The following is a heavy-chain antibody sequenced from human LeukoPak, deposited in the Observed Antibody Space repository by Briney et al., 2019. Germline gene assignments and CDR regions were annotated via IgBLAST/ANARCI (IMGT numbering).Heavy chain of an antibody. V-gene: IGHV4-38-2*01. CDR3: AGVPRQERWYVYHFDY. CDR1: GYSISSGYY. CDR2: VYHSGST. Sequence: PSETLSLTCAVSGYSISSGYYWGWIRQTPGKGLEWIGSVYHSGSTYYNPSLKSRVTISVDTSKNQFSLKLSSVTAADTAVYYCAGVPRQERWYVYHFDYWGQGTLVTLSS. D-gene: IGHD4-23*01. J-gene: IGHJ4*02.